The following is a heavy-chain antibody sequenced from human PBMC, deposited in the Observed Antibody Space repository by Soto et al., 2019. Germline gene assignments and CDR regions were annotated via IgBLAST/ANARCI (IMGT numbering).Heavy chain of an antibody. V-gene: IGHV3-23*01. J-gene: IGHJ4*02. CDR2: ISGSGGSS. CDR3: AKGGSYYYDSSGYYAN. D-gene: IGHD3-22*01. CDR1: GFTFTSYA. Sequence: GGSLRLSCAASGFTFTSYAMSWVRQAPGKGLEWVSAISGSGGSSYYADSVKGRFTISRDNSKNTLFLQMNSLRAEDTPIYYCAKGGSYYYDSSGYYANWGQGTLVTVSS.